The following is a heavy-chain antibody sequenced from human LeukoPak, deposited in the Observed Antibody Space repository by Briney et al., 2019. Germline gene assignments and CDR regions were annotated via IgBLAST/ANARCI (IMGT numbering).Heavy chain of an antibody. Sequence: GGSLRLSCAASGFTLSGSAMHWVRQASGKGLEWVDRIRTEANSFATAYAASVEGRFTISRDDSQNTAYLQMNSLKTEDTAVYYCADLGDYGVGWGQGTLVTVSS. CDR1: GFTLSGSA. J-gene: IGHJ4*02. CDR2: IRTEANSFAT. D-gene: IGHD4-17*01. CDR3: ADLGDYGVG. V-gene: IGHV3-73*01.